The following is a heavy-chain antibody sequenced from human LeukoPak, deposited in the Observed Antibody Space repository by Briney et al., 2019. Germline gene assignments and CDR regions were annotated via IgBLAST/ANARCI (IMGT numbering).Heavy chain of an antibody. Sequence: PSETLSLTCTVSGAYMRNYNYYWNWIRQPAGQGLQWIGRTYTRGSPSYSPSLKSRATISIDTSSSQFSLRLNSVTAADTAVYFCARAYDRSGYQSRGFDYWGQGLLVSVSS. CDR2: TYTRGSP. D-gene: IGHD3-22*01. CDR3: ARAYDRSGYQSRGFDY. CDR1: GAYMRNYNYY. V-gene: IGHV4-61*02. J-gene: IGHJ4*02.